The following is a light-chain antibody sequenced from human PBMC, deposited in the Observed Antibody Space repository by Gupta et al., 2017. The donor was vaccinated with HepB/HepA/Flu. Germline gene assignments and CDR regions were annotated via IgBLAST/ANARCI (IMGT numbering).Light chain of an antibody. CDR1: QAISNR. Sequence: IQMTQSPSHLSASVGDRVTITCRVSQAISNRLAWHQQKPVKTPKLLIYGASNLQSGVPSRFSGSGSGTDFTLTINSLQPEDVATYYCQKYYCARWTFGQGTKVEIK. CDR3: QKYYCARWT. V-gene: IGKV1-27*01. J-gene: IGKJ1*01. CDR2: GAS.